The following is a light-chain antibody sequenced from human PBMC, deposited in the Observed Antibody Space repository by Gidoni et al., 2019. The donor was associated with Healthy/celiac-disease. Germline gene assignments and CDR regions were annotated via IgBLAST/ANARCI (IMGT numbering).Light chain of an antibody. Sequence: SYELTQPPSVSVSPGQTASITCSGDKLGDKYACWYQQKPGQSPVLVIYQDSKRPSGIPGRFSGSNSGNTATLTIGGTQAMDEADYYRQAWDSSTVVFGGGTKLTVL. CDR2: QDS. V-gene: IGLV3-1*01. J-gene: IGLJ2*01. CDR3: QAWDSSTVV. CDR1: KLGDKY.